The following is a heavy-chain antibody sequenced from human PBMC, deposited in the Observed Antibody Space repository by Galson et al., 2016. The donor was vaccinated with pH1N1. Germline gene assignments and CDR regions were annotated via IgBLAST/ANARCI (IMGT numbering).Heavy chain of an antibody. V-gene: IGHV3-74*01. Sequence: SLRLSCAASGFTFSAYWMHWVRQAPGKGLVWASRVYTDGGRTGYADSVRGRFTISRDNAKNTLYLQMSSLRAEDTAVYYCARGDYVGYFVDQWGQGTLVAVSS. D-gene: IGHD4-23*01. CDR1: GFTFSAYW. CDR3: ARGDYVGYFVDQ. J-gene: IGHJ4*02. CDR2: VYTDGGRT.